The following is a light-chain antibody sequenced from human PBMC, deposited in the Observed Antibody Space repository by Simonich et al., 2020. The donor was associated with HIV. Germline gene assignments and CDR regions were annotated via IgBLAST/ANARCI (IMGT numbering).Light chain of an antibody. CDR1: QSVSTY. CDR3: QQRSNWPPIFT. J-gene: IGKJ3*01. Sequence: EIVLTQSPATLSLSPGERPTLSCRASQSVSTYLAWYQHKPGQAPRLLIYDASNRATGIPARFSGSGSGTDFTLTISSLEPEDFAVYYCQQRSNWPPIFTFGPGTKVDI. V-gene: IGKV3-11*01. CDR2: DAS.